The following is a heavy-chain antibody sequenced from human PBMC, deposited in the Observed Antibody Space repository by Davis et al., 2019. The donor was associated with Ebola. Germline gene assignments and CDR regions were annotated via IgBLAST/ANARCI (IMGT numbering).Heavy chain of an antibody. V-gene: IGHV3-23*01. CDR1: GFTFRTYA. CDR3: AKDWELGSFDY. D-gene: IGHD1-26*01. CDR2: ISGSGGST. Sequence: PGGSLRLSCAASGFTFRTYAMSWVRQAPGKGLEWVSAISGSGGSTYYSDSVKGRFTISRDNSKNTLYLQMNTLRAEDTAVYYCAKDWELGSFDYWGQGTLVTVSS. J-gene: IGHJ4*02.